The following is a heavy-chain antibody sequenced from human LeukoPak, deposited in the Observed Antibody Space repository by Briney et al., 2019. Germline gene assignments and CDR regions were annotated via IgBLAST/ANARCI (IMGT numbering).Heavy chain of an antibody. Sequence: GGSLRLSCAASGFTFSSYSMNWVRQAPGKGLEWVSYISSSSSTIYYADSVKGRFTISRDNAKNSLYLQMNSLRAEDTAVYYCAREWPEYSSGWYGSTYYYYYMDVWGKGTTVTASS. J-gene: IGHJ6*03. CDR3: AREWPEYSSGWYGSTYYYYYMDV. CDR1: GFTFSSYS. D-gene: IGHD6-19*01. V-gene: IGHV3-48*01. CDR2: ISSSSSTI.